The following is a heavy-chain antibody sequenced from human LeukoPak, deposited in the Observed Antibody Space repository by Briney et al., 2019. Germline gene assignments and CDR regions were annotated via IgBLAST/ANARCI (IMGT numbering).Heavy chain of an antibody. CDR2: IRYDGSNK. V-gene: IGHV3-30*02. D-gene: IGHD3-3*01. J-gene: IGHJ4*01. CDR3: AKDQTIFGVVDY. CDR1: GFTFSSYG. Sequence: GGSLRLSCAASGFTFSSYGMHWVRQAPGKGLEWVAFIRYDGSNKYYADSVKGRFTISRDNSKHTLHLQMNSPGAEDTAEYYCAKDQTIFGVVDYWGQGTLVTVSS.